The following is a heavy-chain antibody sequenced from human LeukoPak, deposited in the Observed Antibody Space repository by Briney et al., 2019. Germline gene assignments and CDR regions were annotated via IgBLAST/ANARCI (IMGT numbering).Heavy chain of an antibody. CDR2: ISPNNGVT. J-gene: IGHJ3*02. V-gene: IGHV1-2*02. CDR1: GYRFAAYY. Sequence: RASVKVSCKASGYRFAAYYIHWVRQAPGQGPEWMGWISPNNGVTINAQRFQGRVTMAWDTSISTAHMELRRLTSDDTAVYYCARDRADNWDRSGYYPDAFDMWGQGTMVTVS. CDR3: ARDRADNWDRSGYYPDAFDM. D-gene: IGHD3-22*01.